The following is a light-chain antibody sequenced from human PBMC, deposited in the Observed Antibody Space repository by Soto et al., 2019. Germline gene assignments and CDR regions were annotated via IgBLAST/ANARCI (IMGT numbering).Light chain of an antibody. CDR3: QQYNNWPLT. Sequence: EIVMTQSPATLSVSPGERATLSCRASQSVSNNLAWYQQRPDQAPRLLIYDSSDRAAGVPGRFSGSGSGTEFTLTISSLQSEDFGVYYCQQYNNWPLTFGGGTKVDIK. J-gene: IGKJ4*01. CDR1: QSVSNN. CDR2: DSS. V-gene: IGKV3-15*01.